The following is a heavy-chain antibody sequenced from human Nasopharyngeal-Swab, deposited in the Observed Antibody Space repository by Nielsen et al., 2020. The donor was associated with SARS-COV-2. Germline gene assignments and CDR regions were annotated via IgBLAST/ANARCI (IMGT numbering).Heavy chain of an antibody. J-gene: IGHJ6*02. CDR3: ARDMDCSGGSCSSNYYYYGMDV. CDR1: GFTFSSYA. D-gene: IGHD2-15*01. CDR2: ISYDGSNK. Sequence: GESLKISCAASGFTFSSYAMHWVRQAPGKGLEWVAVISYDGSNKYYADSVKGRFTISRDNSKNTLYLQMNSLRAEDTAVYYCARDMDCSGGSCSSNYYYYGMDVWGQGTTVTVSS. V-gene: IGHV3-30*04.